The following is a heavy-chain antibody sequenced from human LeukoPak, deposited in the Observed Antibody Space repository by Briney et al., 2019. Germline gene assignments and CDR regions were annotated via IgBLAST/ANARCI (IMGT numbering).Heavy chain of an antibody. CDR2: IYYSGST. CDR3: ARIYCGGDCRGYYYHYYMDV. D-gene: IGHD2-21*02. V-gene: IGHV4-39*07. CDR1: GGSISSTSYY. J-gene: IGHJ6*03. Sequence: PSETLSLTCTVSGGSISSTSYYWGWIRQSPGKGLEWIGSIYYSGSTYYNPSLKSRVTISVDTSKNQFSLKLSSVTAADTAVYYCARIYCGGDCRGYYYHYYMDVWGKGTTVSISS.